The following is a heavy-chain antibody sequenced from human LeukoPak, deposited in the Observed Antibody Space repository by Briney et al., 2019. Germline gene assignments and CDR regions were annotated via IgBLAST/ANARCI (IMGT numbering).Heavy chain of an antibody. CDR1: GYSFTTYW. V-gene: IGHV5-51*01. Sequence: GGSLQISCRGSGYSFTTYWVGWGRRMPGKGLEGMGIIYPGESDTRYSPSFQGQVTISADKSISTAYLQWSSLKASDTAMYYCARLVTTVTTYYFDYWGQGTLVTVSS. CDR3: ARLVTTVTTYYFDY. D-gene: IGHD4-17*01. J-gene: IGHJ4*02. CDR2: IYPGESDT.